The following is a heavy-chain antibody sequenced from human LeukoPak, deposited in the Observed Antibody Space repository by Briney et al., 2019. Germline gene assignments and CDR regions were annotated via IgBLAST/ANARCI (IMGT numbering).Heavy chain of an antibody. V-gene: IGHV4-31*03. CDR1: GGSISSGGYY. CDR2: IYYSGST. J-gene: IGHJ4*02. Sequence: PSQTLSLTRTVSGGSISSGGYYWSWIRQHPGKGLEWIGYIYYSGSTYYNPSLKSRVTISVDTSKNQFSLKLSSVTAADTAVYYCARDFYRRRFFDYWGQGTLVTVSS. CDR3: ARDFYRRRFFDY. D-gene: IGHD4-11*01.